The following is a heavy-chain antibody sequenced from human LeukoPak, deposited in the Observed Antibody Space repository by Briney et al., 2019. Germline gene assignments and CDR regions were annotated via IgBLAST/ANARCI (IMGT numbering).Heavy chain of an antibody. CDR2: ISSSGGST. CDR1: GFTFSRYA. V-gene: IGHV3-64D*06. D-gene: IGHD3-9*01. J-gene: IGHJ3*02. Sequence: GGSLRLSCSASGFTFSRYAMHWVRQAPGKGLEYVSAISSSGGSTYYADSVKGRFPISRDNSKDTLYLQMSSLRAEDTTVYYCVKSAGFDWLSPLDAFDIWGQGTMVTVSS. CDR3: VKSAGFDWLSPLDAFDI.